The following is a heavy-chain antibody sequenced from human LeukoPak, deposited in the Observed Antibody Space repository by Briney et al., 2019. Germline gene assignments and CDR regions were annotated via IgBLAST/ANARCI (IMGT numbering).Heavy chain of an antibody. V-gene: IGHV4-34*01. CDR1: GGSFTDY. CDR3: ARGPVRDDGLTGISYYFGLDV. D-gene: IGHD2-21*02. J-gene: IGHJ6*02. CDR2: IHHRAGA. Sequence: SETLSLTCAVYGGSFTDYWSRIRHLPGKGLEWIGEIHHRAGANYNPSLWGRVTISADTSKNQFSLHLTSVTAADTATFYCARGPVRDDGLTGISYYFGLDVWGHGTTVTVFS.